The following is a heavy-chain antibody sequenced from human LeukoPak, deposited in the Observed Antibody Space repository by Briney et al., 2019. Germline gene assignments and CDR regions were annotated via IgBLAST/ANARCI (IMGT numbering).Heavy chain of an antibody. V-gene: IGHV1-2*02. CDR3: ARWFHDSSGYYYSTDS. Sequence: GASVKVSCKASGYTFTGYYMHWVRQAPGQGIEWMGWINPNSGGTKYAQKFQGRVNMTRDSSISTAYMELSRLRSDDAAVYYCARWFHDSSGYYYSTDSWGQGTLVTVSS. CDR2: INPNSGGT. D-gene: IGHD3-22*01. J-gene: IGHJ5*01. CDR1: GYTFTGYY.